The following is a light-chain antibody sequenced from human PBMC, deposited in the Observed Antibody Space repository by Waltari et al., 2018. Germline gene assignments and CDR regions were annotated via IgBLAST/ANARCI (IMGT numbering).Light chain of an antibody. V-gene: IGKV1-5*03. J-gene: IGKJ1*01. Sequence: DIQMTQSPSTLSASVGDRVTITCRASQSITNWLAWYQQKTGKAPKLLISRASNLESGVPSRFSGSGSWTEFTLTISSLQPDDFATYYCQQYDNYWTFGQGTKVEIK. CDR3: QQYDNYWT. CDR1: QSITNW. CDR2: RAS.